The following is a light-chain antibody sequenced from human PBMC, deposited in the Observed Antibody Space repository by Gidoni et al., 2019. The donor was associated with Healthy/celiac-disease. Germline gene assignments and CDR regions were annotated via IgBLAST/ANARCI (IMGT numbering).Light chain of an antibody. CDR2: SAA. CDR1: QSVSSN. V-gene: IGKV3-15*01. CDR3: QQYNNWPPLT. J-gene: IGKJ4*01. Sequence: EIVMTQSPATLSVSPGERATLSCRASQSVSSNLSWYQQKPGQSPRLLIYSAATRATGSPARFRGRGSGTEFTLTISSLQSEDFAVYYCQQYNNWPPLTFGGGTKVEIK.